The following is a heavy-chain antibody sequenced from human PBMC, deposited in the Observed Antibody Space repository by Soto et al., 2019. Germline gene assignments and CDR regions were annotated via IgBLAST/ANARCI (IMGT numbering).Heavy chain of an antibody. CDR3: ARNYGGNSVFGAFDI. V-gene: IGHV1-69*13. CDR1: GGTFSSYA. D-gene: IGHD4-17*01. Sequence: ASVKVSCKASGGTFSSYAISWVRQAPGQGLEWMGGIIPIFGTANYAQKFQGRVTITADESTSTAYMELSSLRSEDTAVYYCARNYGGNSVFGAFDIWGQGTMVTVSS. J-gene: IGHJ3*02. CDR2: IIPIFGTA.